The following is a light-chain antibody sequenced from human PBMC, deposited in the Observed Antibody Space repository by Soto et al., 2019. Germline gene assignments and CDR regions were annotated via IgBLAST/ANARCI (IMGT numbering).Light chain of an antibody. CDR1: QNINNY. CDR2: AAS. Sequence: DIKVTQSPTSLSASEGDRVTITCRASQNINNYLSWYQRKPGKAPKLLIYAASNLQSGVPSRFSGSGSGTDFTLTISGLQPEDFATYYCQQTYSTPVFTFGPGTKVDVK. J-gene: IGKJ3*01. CDR3: QQTYSTPVFT. V-gene: IGKV1-39*01.